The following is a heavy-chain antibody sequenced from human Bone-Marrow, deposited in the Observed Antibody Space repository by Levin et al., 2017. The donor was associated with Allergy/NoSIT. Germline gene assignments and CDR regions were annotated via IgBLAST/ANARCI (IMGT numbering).Heavy chain of an antibody. CDR1: GYTFTSYG. CDR3: ARDVLCDVWSRACWFDP. D-gene: IGHD3-16*01. CDR2: ISAYNGNT. J-gene: IGHJ5*02. Sequence: GESLKISCKASGYTFTSYGISWVRQAPGQGLEWMGWISAYNGNTNYAQKLQGRVTMTTDTSTSTAYMELRSLRSDDTAVYYCARDVLCDVWSRACWFDPWGQGTLVTVSS. V-gene: IGHV1-18*01.